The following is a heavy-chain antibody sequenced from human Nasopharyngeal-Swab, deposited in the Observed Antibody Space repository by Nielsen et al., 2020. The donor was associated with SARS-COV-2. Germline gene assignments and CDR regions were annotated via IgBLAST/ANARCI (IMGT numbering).Heavy chain of an antibody. J-gene: IGHJ4*02. CDR2: IKEDGSEK. CDR3: AGGNSADH. V-gene: IGHV3-7*03. CDR1: GFTFSSYW. Sequence: GESLKISCAASGFTFSSYWMSWVRQAPGKGLEWVANIKEDGSEKYYVDSVKGRFTISRENAKNSLYLQMNSLRAEDTAVYYCAGGNSADHWGQGTLVTVSS. D-gene: IGHD4-23*01.